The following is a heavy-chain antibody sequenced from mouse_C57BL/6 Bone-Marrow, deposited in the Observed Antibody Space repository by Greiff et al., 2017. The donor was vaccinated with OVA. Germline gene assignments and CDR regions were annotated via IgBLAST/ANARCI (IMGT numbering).Heavy chain of an antibody. J-gene: IGHJ2*01. V-gene: IGHV5-6*01. CDR1: GFTFSSYG. Sequence: EVQLQQSGGDLVKPGGSLKLSCAASGFTFSSYGMSWVRQTPDKRLEWVATISSGGSYTYYPDSVKGRFTISRDNAKNTLYLQMSSLKSEDTAMYYCARPVLLRFFDYWGQGTTLTVSS. CDR2: ISSGGSYT. D-gene: IGHD1-1*01. CDR3: ARPVLLRFFDY.